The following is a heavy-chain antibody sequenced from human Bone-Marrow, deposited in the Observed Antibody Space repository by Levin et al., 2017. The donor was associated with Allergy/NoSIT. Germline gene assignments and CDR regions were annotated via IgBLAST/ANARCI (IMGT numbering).Heavy chain of an antibody. D-gene: IGHD5-18*01. CDR2: ISSSGSTI. V-gene: IGHV3-11*01. J-gene: IGHJ4*02. CDR1: GFTFSDYY. Sequence: SCAASGFTFSDYYMSWIRQAPGKGLEWVSYISSSGSTIYYADSVKGRFTISRDNAKNSLYLQMNSLRAEDTAVYYCARDRVDTAMVYYFDYWGQGTLVTVSS. CDR3: ARDRVDTAMVYYFDY.